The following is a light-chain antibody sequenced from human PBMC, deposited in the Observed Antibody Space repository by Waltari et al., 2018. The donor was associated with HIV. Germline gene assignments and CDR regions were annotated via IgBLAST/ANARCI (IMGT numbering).Light chain of an antibody. CDR2: RTN. Sequence: QTVVTQEPSFAVSPGGTVPLTCGLSSGSVSARNYASWYQQIPGKAPLTLIQRTNTRSSGVPDRFSGSILGNKAALTITGAQADDESDYFCVLNLGRGIVVFGGGTKLTVL. CDR3: VLNLGRGIVV. J-gene: IGLJ2*01. CDR1: SGSVSARNY. V-gene: IGLV8-61*01.